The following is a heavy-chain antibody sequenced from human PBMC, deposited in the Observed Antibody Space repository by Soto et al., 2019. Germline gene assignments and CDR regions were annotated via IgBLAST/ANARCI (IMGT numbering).Heavy chain of an antibody. D-gene: IGHD6-6*01. CDR3: AKLWASSVDS. CDR2: IYYNGST. V-gene: IGHV4-59*08. CDR1: GVSISSYY. J-gene: IGHJ4*02. Sequence: QVQLQESGPGLVKPSETLSLTCTVSGVSISSYYWSCIRQPPGKGLEWIGYIYYNGSTNYNPSLKIPVTISQNTSKNQFSLKLSSVTAAYTAVYYCAKLWASSVDSWGQGTLVTVS.